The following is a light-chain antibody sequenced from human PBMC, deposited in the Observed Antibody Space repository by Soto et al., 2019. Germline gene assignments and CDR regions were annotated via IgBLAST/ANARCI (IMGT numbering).Light chain of an antibody. V-gene: IGKV3-11*01. J-gene: IGKJ1*01. Sequence: EIVLTQSPATLSLSPGERATLSCRASQSVSSYLAWFQQKPGQAPRLLIYDASNRATGIPARFSGSGSGTDFTVTISSLEPEDFAVYYCQQRSNWQRTFGQGTKVEIK. CDR3: QQRSNWQRT. CDR2: DAS. CDR1: QSVSSY.